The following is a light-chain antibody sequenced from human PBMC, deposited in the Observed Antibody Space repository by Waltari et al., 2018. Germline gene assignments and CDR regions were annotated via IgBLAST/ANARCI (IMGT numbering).Light chain of an antibody. CDR1: QSVLYSSDNRNY. V-gene: IGKV4-1*01. CDR2: WAS. J-gene: IGKJ4*01. CDR3: QQYYSTPLT. Sequence: DIVMTQSPDSLAVSLGERATINCKSSQSVLYSSDNRNYLAWYQQKPGQPPKLLLYWASTRGSGVPDRFSGSGSGTDFTLTISSLQAEDGAVYYCQQYYSTPLTFGGGTKVEIK.